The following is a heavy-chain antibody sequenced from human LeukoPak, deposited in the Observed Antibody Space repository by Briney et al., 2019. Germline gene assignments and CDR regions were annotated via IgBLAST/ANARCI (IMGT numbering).Heavy chain of an antibody. V-gene: IGHV4-30-4*01. CDR3: ARKRYDDPYFFDY. CDR1: GGSISSGDYY. D-gene: IGHD3-22*01. J-gene: IGHJ4*02. CDR2: IYYSGTT. Sequence: TLPLTCTVSGGSISSGDYYWSFIRQPPGKGLEWIGYIYYSGTTYYNPSLKSRVTISVDTSKNQFSLKLNSVTAADTAVYYCARKRYDDPYFFDYWGQGTLVTVSS.